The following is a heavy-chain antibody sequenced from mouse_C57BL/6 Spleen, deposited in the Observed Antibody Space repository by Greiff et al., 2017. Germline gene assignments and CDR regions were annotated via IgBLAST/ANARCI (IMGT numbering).Heavy chain of an antibody. Sequence: QVKLQQPGAELVKPGASVKLSCKASGYTFTSYWMHWVKQRPGRGLEWIGRIYPNSGGTNYNEKFKSKATLTVDKPSSTAFRQLSSLTSEDSAVYYCARDYYSSTPIAYWGQGTLVTVSA. D-gene: IGHD1-1*01. CDR1: GYTFTSYW. J-gene: IGHJ3*01. CDR3: ARDYYSSTPIAY. CDR2: IYPNSGGT. V-gene: IGHV1-72*01.